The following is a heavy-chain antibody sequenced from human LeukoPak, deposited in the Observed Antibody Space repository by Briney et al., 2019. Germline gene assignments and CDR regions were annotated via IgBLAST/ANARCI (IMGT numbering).Heavy chain of an antibody. D-gene: IGHD2-2*02. CDR1: GGPISSGDYY. V-gene: IGHV4-39*07. J-gene: IGHJ4*02. CDR2: INHSGST. CDR3: ARDVDCSSTSCYNY. Sequence: PAQTLSLTCTVSGGPISSGDYYWSWIRQPPGKGLEWIGEINHSGSTNYNPSLKSRVTISVDTSKNQFSLKLSSVTAADTAVYYCARDVDCSSTSCYNYWGQGTLVTVSS.